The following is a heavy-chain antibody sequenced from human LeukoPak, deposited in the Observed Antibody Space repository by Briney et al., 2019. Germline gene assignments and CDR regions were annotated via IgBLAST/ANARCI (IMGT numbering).Heavy chain of an antibody. D-gene: IGHD6-19*01. CDR2: ISWNSGSI. V-gene: IGHV3-9*01. Sequence: PGGSLRLSCAASGFTFDDYAMHWVRQAPGKGLEWVSGISWNSGSIGYADSVKGRFTISRDNAKNSLYLQMNSLRAEDTALYYCAKDWDGWLDSTLDYWGQGTLVTVSS. CDR1: GFTFDDYA. J-gene: IGHJ4*02. CDR3: AKDWDGWLDSTLDY.